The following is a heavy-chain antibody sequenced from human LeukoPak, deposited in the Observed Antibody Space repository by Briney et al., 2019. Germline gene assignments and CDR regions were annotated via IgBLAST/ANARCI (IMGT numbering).Heavy chain of an antibody. CDR1: GGTFSSNT. J-gene: IGHJ4*02. CDR2: IIPILGIA. D-gene: IGHD2-2*01. V-gene: IGHV1-69*04. CDR3: ARDGGCSSTSCYLFDY. Sequence: GASVKVSCKASGGTFSSNTISWARQAPGQGLEWMGRIIPILGIANYAQKFQGRVTITADKSTSTAYMELSSLRSEDTAVYYCARDGGCSSTSCYLFDYWGQGTLVTVSS.